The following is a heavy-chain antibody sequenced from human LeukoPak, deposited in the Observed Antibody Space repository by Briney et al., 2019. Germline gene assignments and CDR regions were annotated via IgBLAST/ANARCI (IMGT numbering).Heavy chain of an antibody. CDR3: ARGLMGTTGEQNWFDP. Sequence: SETLSLPCTVSGGSISTYYWSWLRQPAGKGLEWIGRIYASGSANYNPSLKSRVTISLDRSKNQFSLNLTSMTAADTAVYYCARGLMGTTGEQNWFDPWGEGTLVTVSS. D-gene: IGHD1-7*01. CDR1: GGSISTYY. CDR2: IYASGSA. V-gene: IGHV4-4*07. J-gene: IGHJ5*02.